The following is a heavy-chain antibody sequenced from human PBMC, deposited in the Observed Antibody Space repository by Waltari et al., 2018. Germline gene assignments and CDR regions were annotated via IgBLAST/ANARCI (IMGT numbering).Heavy chain of an antibody. J-gene: IGHJ4*02. D-gene: IGHD3-10*01. CDR3: ARGGAVPFGDIYYFDY. V-gene: IGHV4-59*01. CDR1: GGSISSYY. CDR2: IYYSGST. Sequence: QVQLQESGPGLVKPSETLSLTCTVSGGSISSYYWSWIRQPPGKGLEWIGYIYYSGSTNYNPSLKSRVTISVDTSKNQFSLKLSSVTAVDTAVYYCARGGAVPFGDIYYFDYWGQGTLVTVSS.